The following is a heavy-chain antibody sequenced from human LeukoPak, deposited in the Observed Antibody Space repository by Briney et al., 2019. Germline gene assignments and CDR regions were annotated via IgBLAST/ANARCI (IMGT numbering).Heavy chain of an antibody. CDR1: GFTFSSYA. CDR3: EVVPAAQDAFDI. J-gene: IGHJ3*02. V-gene: IGHV3-23*01. CDR2: ISGSGGST. Sequence: GGSLRLSCAASGFTFSSYAMSWVRQAPGKGLEWVSAISGSGGSTYYADSVKGRFTISRDNSKNTLYLQMNSLRAEDTAVYHCEVVPAAQDAFDIWGQGTMVTVSS. D-gene: IGHD2-2*01.